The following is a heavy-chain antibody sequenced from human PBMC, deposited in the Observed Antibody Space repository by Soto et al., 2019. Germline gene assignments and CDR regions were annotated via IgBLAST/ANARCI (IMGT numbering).Heavy chain of an antibody. J-gene: IGHJ6*02. CDR1: GFTFSGYA. Sequence: EVQLLESGGGLVQPGGSLRLSCAASGFTFSGYAMSWVRQAPGKGLEWVSAISGSGGSTYYADSVKGRFTISRDNSKNTLYLEMNSLRAEETGVYYCAKQQWFGEYPYYGMDVWGQGTTVTVSS. D-gene: IGHD3-10*01. V-gene: IGHV3-23*01. CDR2: ISGSGGST. CDR3: AKQQWFGEYPYYGMDV.